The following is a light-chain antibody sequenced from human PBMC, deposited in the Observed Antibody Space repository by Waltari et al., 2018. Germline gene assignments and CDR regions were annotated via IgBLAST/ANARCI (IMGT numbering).Light chain of an antibody. V-gene: IGKV1-39*02. CDR1: ENVNNY. Sequence: DIQMTHSPSSLSASLGDRVPITCRASENVNNYLNWYQQKPGKAPKLLIYKGSNLQSGVPSRFSGSGSGTDYTFTISSLQSEDVATYYCQHGYSAPYSFGQGTKVEIK. CDR2: KGS. J-gene: IGKJ2*03. CDR3: QHGYSAPYS.